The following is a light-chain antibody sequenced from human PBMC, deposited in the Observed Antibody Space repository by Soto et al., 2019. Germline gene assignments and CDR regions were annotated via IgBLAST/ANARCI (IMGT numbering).Light chain of an antibody. J-gene: IGLJ2*01. CDR2: RND. CDR1: SCNIGANY. Sequence: QSVLTQPPSASGTPGQRVTISCSGSSCNIGANYVYWYQQVPGTAPKLLLYRNDQRPSGVPDRFSGSKSGTSGSLAIGGLRSEDEADYYCAAWDDSLSAHVAFGGGTKLTVL. CDR3: AAWDDSLSAHVA. V-gene: IGLV1-47*01.